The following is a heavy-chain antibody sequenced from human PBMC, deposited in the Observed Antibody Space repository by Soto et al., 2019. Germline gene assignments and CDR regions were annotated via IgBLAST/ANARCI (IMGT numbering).Heavy chain of an antibody. CDR3: ARQGLTWDWFDP. V-gene: IGHV4-39*01. Sequence: LSLTCTVSGGSISSSSYYWGWIRQPPGKGLEWIGSIYYSGSTYYNPSLKSRVTISVDTSKNQFSLKLSSVTAADTAVYYCARQGLTWDWFDPWGQGTLVTVSS. D-gene: IGHD7-27*01. CDR1: GGSISSSSYY. CDR2: IYYSGST. J-gene: IGHJ5*02.